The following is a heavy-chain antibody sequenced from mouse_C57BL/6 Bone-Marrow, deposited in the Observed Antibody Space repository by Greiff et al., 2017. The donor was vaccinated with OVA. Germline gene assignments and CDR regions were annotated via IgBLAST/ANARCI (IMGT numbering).Heavy chain of an antibody. J-gene: IGHJ2*01. D-gene: IGHD3-1*01. V-gene: IGHV1-54*01. CDR3: ARKKGYGYFDY. Sequence: QVQLQQSGAELVRPGTSVKVSCKASGYAFTNSLIEWVKQRPGQGLEWIGVINPGSGGTNYNEKFKGKATLTADKSSSTAYMQLSILTSEYSAVYFCARKKGYGYFDYWGQGTTLTVSS. CDR1: GYAFTNSL. CDR2: INPGSGGT.